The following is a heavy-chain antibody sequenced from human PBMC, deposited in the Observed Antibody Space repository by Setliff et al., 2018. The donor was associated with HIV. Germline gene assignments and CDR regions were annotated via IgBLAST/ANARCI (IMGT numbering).Heavy chain of an antibody. CDR1: GGSMTGHY. D-gene: IGHD3-9*01. J-gene: IGHJ6*02. V-gene: IGHV4-59*11. CDR3: ARVLGYDDFLTGYYGVYYYYGMDV. CDR2: IYSGGST. Sequence: KTSETLSLTCTVSGGSMTGHYWSWIRQSPGKGLEWIGSIYSGGSTNYNPSVKSRVTISIDTSKKQFALKLTSVTAADTAVYYCARVLGYDDFLTGYYGVYYYYGMDVWGQGTTVTVSS.